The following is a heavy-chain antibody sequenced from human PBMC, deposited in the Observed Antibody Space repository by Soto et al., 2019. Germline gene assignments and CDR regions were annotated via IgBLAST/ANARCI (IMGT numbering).Heavy chain of an antibody. CDR1: GFTFSSYD. V-gene: IGHV3-64*01. CDR3: VRRVSVNYAY. J-gene: IGHJ4*02. CDR2: ISSNGGTT. Sequence: EVQLAESGGGMVQPGGSLRLSCVASGFTFSSYDMHWVRQAPGKGLEYVSSISSNGGTTYYGNSVKGRFTISRDNSKNTLYLQMGSRRAEDMAGYYFVRRVSVNYAYLGQGTLVTVSS. D-gene: IGHD1-7*01.